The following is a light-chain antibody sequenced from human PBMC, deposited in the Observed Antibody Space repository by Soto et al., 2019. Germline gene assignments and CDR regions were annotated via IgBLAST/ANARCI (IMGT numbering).Light chain of an antibody. J-gene: IGKJ4*01. CDR2: EAS. CDR3: QQSSSTPQT. CDR1: QSITTY. V-gene: IGKV1-39*01. Sequence: DIQMTQSPSSLTPAGRGRVTITCRASQSITTYLNWYRQKPGKAPKLLIYEASTLQSGVPSRFSGSGSGTDFTLAISSLQPEDFATYYCQQSSSTPQTFGGGTKVDIK.